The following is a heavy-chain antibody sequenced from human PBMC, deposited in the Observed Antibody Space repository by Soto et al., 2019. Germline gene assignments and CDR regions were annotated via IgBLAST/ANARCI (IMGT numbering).Heavy chain of an antibody. CDR1: GFIFSSYW. D-gene: IGHD2-15*01. V-gene: IGHV3-7*01. Sequence: EVQLVESGGGLVQPGGSLRLSCAASGFIFSSYWMSWVRQAPGKGLEWVANIKQDGSEKYYVDSVKGRFTISRDNARNSLYLQRNSLRAEDTAVYYCAREVPRAYCSGGNCYSTEYFQHWGQGTLVTVSS. CDR2: IKQDGSEK. CDR3: AREVPRAYCSGGNCYSTEYFQH. J-gene: IGHJ1*01.